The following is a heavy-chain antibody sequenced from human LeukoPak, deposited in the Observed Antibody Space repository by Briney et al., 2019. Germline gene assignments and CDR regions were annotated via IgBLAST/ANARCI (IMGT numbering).Heavy chain of an antibody. CDR3: ARGGWELLAGNYFDY. V-gene: IGHV4-31*03. D-gene: IGHD1-26*01. J-gene: IGHJ4*02. CDR2: IYYSGST. CDR1: GGSISSGGYY. Sequence: PSQTLSLTCTVSGGSISSGGYYWSWIRQHPGKGLEWIGYIYYSGSTYYNPSLKSRVTISVDTSKNQFSLKLSSVTAADTAVYYCARGGWELLAGNYFDYWGQGTLVTVSS.